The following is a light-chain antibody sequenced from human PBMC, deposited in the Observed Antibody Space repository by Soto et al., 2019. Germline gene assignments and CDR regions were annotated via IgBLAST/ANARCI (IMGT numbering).Light chain of an antibody. CDR1: QSITNW. CDR3: QHYNSYSPA. CDR2: KAS. Sequence: DIQMTQSPSTLSASVGDRVTITCRASQSITNWLAWYQQKPGKAPKLLIYKASSLEGGVPSRFSGSGSGTEFTLTISSLQPDDFATYHCQHYNSYSPAFGQGTKVEIK. V-gene: IGKV1-5*03. J-gene: IGKJ1*01.